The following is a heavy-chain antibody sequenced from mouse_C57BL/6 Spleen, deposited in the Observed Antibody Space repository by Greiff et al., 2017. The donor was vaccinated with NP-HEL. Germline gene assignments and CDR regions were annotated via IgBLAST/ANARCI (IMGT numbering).Heavy chain of an antibody. J-gene: IGHJ4*01. CDR2: IYPGDGDT. CDR3: ASSYDYPAYAMDY. V-gene: IGHV1-82*01. CDR1: GYAFSSSW. Sequence: VKLQESGPELVKPGASVKISCKASGYAFSSSWMNWVKQRPGKGLEWIGRIYPGDGDTNYNGKFKGKATLTADKSSSTAYMQLSSLTSEDSAVYFCASSYDYPAYAMDYWGQGTSVTVSS. D-gene: IGHD2-4*01.